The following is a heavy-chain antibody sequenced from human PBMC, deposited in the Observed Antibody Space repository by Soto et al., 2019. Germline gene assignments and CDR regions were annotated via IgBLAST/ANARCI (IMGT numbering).Heavy chain of an antibody. CDR3: AKSGGSGGYYYYGMDV. CDR1: GFTFSSYG. J-gene: IGHJ6*02. CDR2: ISYDGSNK. V-gene: IGHV3-30*18. D-gene: IGHD6-19*01. Sequence: GGSLRLSCAASGFTFSSYGMHWVRQAPGKGLEWVAVISYDGSNKYYADSVKGRFTISRDNSKNTLYLQMNSLRAEDTAVYYCAKSGGSGGYYYYGMDVWRQGTTVTVSS.